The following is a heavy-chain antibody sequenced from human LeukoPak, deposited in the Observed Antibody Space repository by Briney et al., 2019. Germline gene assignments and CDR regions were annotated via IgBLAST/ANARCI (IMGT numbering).Heavy chain of an antibody. CDR3: AKDYEATGTEPFDY. CDR1: GFTFSSYA. V-gene: IGHV3-23*01. Sequence: LTGGSLRLSCAASGFTFSSYAMHWVRQAPGKGLEWVSAISGSGGSTYYADSVKGRFTISRDNSKNTLYLQMNSLRAEDTAVYYCAKDYEATGTEPFDYWGQGTLVTVSS. CDR2: ISGSGGST. J-gene: IGHJ4*02. D-gene: IGHD5-12*01.